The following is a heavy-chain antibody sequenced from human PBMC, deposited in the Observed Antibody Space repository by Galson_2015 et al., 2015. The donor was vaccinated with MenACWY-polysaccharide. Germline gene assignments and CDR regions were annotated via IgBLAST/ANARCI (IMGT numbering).Heavy chain of an antibody. Sequence: SVKVSCKASGYTFTSYGISWVRQAPGQGLEWMGWISAYNGNTNYAQKLQGRVTMTTDTSTSTAYMELRSLRSDDTAVYYCARHRMGGSLMNAFDIWGQGTMVTVSS. V-gene: IGHV1-18*01. CDR2: ISAYNGNT. D-gene: IGHD1-26*01. CDR1: GYTFTSYG. J-gene: IGHJ3*02. CDR3: ARHRMGGSLMNAFDI.